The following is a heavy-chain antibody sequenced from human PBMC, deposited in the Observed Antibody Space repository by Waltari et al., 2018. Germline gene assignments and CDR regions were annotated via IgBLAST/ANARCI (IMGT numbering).Heavy chain of an antibody. V-gene: IGHV1-69*12. Sequence: QVQLVQSGAEVKKPGSSVKVSCKASGGTFSRYAMSWVRQAPGQGLEWMGGIIPLFGTANYAQKFQGRVTITADVSTSTAYMEVSSLRSEDTAVYYCARGLRGYYYMDVWGKGTTVTITS. J-gene: IGHJ6*03. CDR2: IIPLFGTA. CDR3: ARGLRGYYYMDV. CDR1: GGTFSRYA.